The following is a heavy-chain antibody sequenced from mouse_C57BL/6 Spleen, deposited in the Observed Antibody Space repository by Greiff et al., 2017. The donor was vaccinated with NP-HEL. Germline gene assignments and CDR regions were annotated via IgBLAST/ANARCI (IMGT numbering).Heavy chain of an antibody. J-gene: IGHJ4*01. D-gene: IGHD2-4*01. V-gene: IGHV1-64*01. CDR1: GYTFTSYW. CDR2: IPPNSGST. CDR3: ARWGGDYYDAMDY. Sequence: QVQLQQPGAELVKPGASVKLSCKASGYTFTSYWMHWVKQRPGQGLEWIGMIPPNSGSTNYNEKFKSKATLTVDKSSSTAYMQLSSLTSEDSAVYYCARWGGDYYDAMDYWGQGTSVTVSS.